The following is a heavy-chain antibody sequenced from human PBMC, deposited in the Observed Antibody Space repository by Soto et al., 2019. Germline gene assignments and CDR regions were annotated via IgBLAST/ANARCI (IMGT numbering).Heavy chain of an antibody. J-gene: IGHJ3*02. CDR3: AKAADIVVVVAAPRLDAFDI. CDR1: GSTFSSYA. V-gene: IGHV3-23*01. CDR2: ISGSGGST. Sequence: GGSLRLSCAASGSTFSSYAMSWVRQAPGKGLEWVSAISGSGGSTYYADSVKGRFTISRDNSKNTLYLQMNSLRAEDTAVYYCAKAADIVVVVAAPRLDAFDIWGQGTMVTVSS. D-gene: IGHD2-15*01.